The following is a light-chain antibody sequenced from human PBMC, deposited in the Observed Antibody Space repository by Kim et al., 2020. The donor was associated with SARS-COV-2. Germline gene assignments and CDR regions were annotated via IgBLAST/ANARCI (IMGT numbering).Light chain of an antibody. Sequence: ASVGDRVTVTCRASQDIGNHLAWYQQKPGKVPKVLIYGASTLQSGVPSRFSGSASGTHFTLTISSLQPEDVATYYSQKYNGAPWTFGQGTKVDIK. CDR3: QKYNGAPWT. V-gene: IGKV1-27*01. J-gene: IGKJ1*01. CDR2: GAS. CDR1: QDIGNH.